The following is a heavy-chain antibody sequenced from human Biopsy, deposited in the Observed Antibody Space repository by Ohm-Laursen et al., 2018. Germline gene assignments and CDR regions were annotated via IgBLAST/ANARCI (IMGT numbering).Heavy chain of an antibody. CDR1: GFSFTGYY. CDR3: ALQSVAQMKNFDY. CDR2: ISPKSGDT. Sequence: SSVKVSCKASGFSFTGYYIHWVRQAPGQGLEWMGWISPKSGDTNYAHKFQGNITMTRDTSMSTAHMEMSGLRCDDTAVYYCALQSVAQMKNFDYWGQGTLVTVSS. V-gene: IGHV1-2*02. D-gene: IGHD6-19*01. J-gene: IGHJ4*02.